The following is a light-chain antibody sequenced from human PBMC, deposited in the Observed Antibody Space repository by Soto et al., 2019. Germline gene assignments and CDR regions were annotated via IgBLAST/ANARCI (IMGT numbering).Light chain of an antibody. CDR3: QQYYSSPLT. J-gene: IGKJ4*01. V-gene: IGKV4-1*01. CDR1: QSVFYSSNRKNY. Sequence: DIVMTQSPDSLAVSLGERASFSCRSSQSVFYSSNRKNYLAWYQQKPGQPPRLLIYWASARESGVPDRFSGSGSGTDFTLTISRLQPEDVAVYYCQQYYSSPLTFGGGTKVQIK. CDR2: WAS.